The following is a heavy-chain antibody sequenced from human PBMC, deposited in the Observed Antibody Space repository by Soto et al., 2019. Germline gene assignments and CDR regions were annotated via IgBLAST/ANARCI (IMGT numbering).Heavy chain of an antibody. Sequence: ASVKVSCKASGYTFASYYMHWVRQAPGQGLEWMGIINPSGGSTSYAQKFQGRVTMTRDTSTSTVYMELSSLRSEDTAVYYCARIGYGDYVTDYWGQGTLVTVSS. CDR2: INPSGGST. CDR3: ARIGYGDYVTDY. CDR1: GYTFASYY. V-gene: IGHV1-46*01. D-gene: IGHD4-17*01. J-gene: IGHJ4*02.